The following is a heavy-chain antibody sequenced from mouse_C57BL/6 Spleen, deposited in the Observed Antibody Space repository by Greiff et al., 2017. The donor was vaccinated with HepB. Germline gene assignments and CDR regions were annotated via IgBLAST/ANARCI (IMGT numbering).Heavy chain of an antibody. CDR2: INPDYGNT. Sequence: VQLKQSGPGLVKPGASVKISCKASGFSFTSYYIHWVKQRTGQGLEWIGGINPDYGNTNYNQKFKGKATLTLDKSSSTAYMQLNSLTSEDSAVYYCVAREEDDYAFDYWGQGTSVTVSS. CDR1: GFSFTSYY. CDR3: VAREEDDYAFDY. V-gene: IGHV1-39*01. J-gene: IGHJ4*01.